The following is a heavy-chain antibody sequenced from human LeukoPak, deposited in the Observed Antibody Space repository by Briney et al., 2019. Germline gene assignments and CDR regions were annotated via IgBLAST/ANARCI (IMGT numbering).Heavy chain of an antibody. V-gene: IGHV4-61*01. CDR1: GGSVNSGSYY. Sequence: SETLSLTCTVSGGSVNSGSYYWNWIRQPPGKGLEWIGYIYYSGSTNYNPSLKSRVTISVDTSKNQFSLKLSSVTAADTAVYYCARAAYSGSYHSDYWGQGALVTVSS. CDR3: ARAAYSGSYHSDY. J-gene: IGHJ4*02. CDR2: IYYSGST. D-gene: IGHD1-26*01.